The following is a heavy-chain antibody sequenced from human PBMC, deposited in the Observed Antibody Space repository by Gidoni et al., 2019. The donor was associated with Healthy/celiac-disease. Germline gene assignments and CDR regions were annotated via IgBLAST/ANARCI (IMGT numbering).Heavy chain of an antibody. V-gene: IGHV4-30-2*01. CDR1: GGSISSGGYS. J-gene: IGHJ6*02. Sequence: QLQLQESGSGLVKPSQTLSLTCAVSGGSISSGGYSWSWIRQPPGKGLEWIGYIYHSGSTYYNPSLKSRVTISVDRSKNQFSLKLSSVTAADTAVYYCARERYCSSTSCYVFGHRGGMDVWGQGTTVTVSS. CDR2: IYHSGST. D-gene: IGHD2-2*01. CDR3: ARERYCSSTSCYVFGHRGGMDV.